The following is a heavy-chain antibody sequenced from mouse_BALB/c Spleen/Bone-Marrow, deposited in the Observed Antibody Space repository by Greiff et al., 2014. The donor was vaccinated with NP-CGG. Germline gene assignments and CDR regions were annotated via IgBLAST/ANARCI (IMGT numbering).Heavy chain of an antibody. D-gene: IGHD1-1*01. CDR1: GYSFTGYF. V-gene: IGHV1-20*02. Sequence: EVQVVESGPELVKPGASVKISCKASGYSFTGYFMNWVMQSRGKSPEWIGRTNPYNGDTFYNQKFKGKATLTVDKSSSTAHMELRSLASEDSAVYYCARSGYYGSSYFDYWGQGTTLTVSS. CDR3: ARSGYYGSSYFDY. J-gene: IGHJ2*01. CDR2: TNPYNGDT.